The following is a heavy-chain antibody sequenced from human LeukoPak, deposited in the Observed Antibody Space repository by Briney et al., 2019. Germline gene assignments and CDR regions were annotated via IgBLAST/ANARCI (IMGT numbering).Heavy chain of an antibody. D-gene: IGHD5-12*01. CDR2: IGVSGGTT. CDR3: AKGTRGYSAYTFDY. Sequence: GGSLRLSCAASGFTFSDYAMSWVRQAPGEGLEWVSVIGVSGGTTYYADSVKGRFTISRDSSKNTLYLQMTSLRADDTAVYYCAKGTRGYSAYTFDYWGQGALVTVSS. V-gene: IGHV3-23*01. J-gene: IGHJ4*02. CDR1: GFTFSDYA.